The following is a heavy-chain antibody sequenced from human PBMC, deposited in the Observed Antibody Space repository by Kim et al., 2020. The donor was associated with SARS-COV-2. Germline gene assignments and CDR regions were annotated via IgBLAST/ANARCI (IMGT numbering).Heavy chain of an antibody. V-gene: IGHV4-34*01. D-gene: IGHD3-10*01. CDR3: ARGASRFGEFEGFDY. CDR2: INHSGST. CDR1: GGSFSGHY. J-gene: IGHJ4*02. Sequence: SETLSLTCAVYGGSFSGHYWTWIRQPPGKGLEWIGEINHSGSTNYNPSLKSRVTISVDTSKNQFSLKLRSMTAADTALYYCARGASRFGEFEGFDYWGQGTLVTVSS.